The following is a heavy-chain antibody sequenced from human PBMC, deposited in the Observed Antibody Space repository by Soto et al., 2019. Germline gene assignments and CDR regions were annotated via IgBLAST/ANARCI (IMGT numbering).Heavy chain of an antibody. Sequence: SETLSLTCTVSGGSISSGGYYWSWIRQHPGKGLEWIGYIYYSGSTYYNPSLKSRVTISVDTSKNQFSRKLSSVTAADTAVYYCARDPIMVRGVILYYYYGMDVWGQGTTVTVSS. CDR1: GGSISSGGYY. V-gene: IGHV4-31*02. D-gene: IGHD3-10*01. CDR3: ARDPIMVRGVILYYYYGMDV. CDR2: IYYSGST. J-gene: IGHJ6*02.